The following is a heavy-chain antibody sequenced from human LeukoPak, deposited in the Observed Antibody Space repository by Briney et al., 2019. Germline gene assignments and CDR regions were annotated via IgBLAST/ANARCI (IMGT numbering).Heavy chain of an antibody. V-gene: IGHV1-18*01. D-gene: IGHD6-13*01. Sequence: ASVKVSCKASGYTVTSYGISWVRQAPGQGLEWMGWISAYSGNTNYAQKLQGRVTMTTDTSTSTAYMELRSLRSDDTAVYYCARDSSSWYGVYFDYWGQGTLVTVSS. CDR2: ISAYSGNT. CDR1: GYTVTSYG. J-gene: IGHJ4*02. CDR3: ARDSSSWYGVYFDY.